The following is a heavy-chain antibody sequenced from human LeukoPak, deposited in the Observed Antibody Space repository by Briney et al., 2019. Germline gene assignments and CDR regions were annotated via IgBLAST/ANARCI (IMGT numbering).Heavy chain of an antibody. CDR3: ARVPGYYDFWSGYYHDAFDI. CDR1: GGSISSYY. J-gene: IGHJ3*02. Sequence: PSETLSLTCTVSGGSISSYYWSWIRQPAGKGLEWIGRIYTSGSTNYNPSLKSRVTMSVDTSKNQFSLKLSSVTAADTAVYYCARVPGYYDFWSGYYHDAFDIWGQGTMVTVSS. D-gene: IGHD3-3*01. V-gene: IGHV4-4*07. CDR2: IYTSGST.